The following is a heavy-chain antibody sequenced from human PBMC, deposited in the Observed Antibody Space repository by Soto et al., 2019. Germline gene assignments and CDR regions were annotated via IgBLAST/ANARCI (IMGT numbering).Heavy chain of an antibody. D-gene: IGHD6-13*01. J-gene: IGHJ6*03. V-gene: IGHV4-59*08. CDR2: IYYSGST. CDR3: ARLGGYYHYTDV. Sequence: PSETLSLTCTVSGGSISSYYWTWIRQPPGKGLEWIGYIYYSGSTNYNPSLKSRVTISVATSKTQFSLKLSSVTAADTAVYYCARLGGYYHYTDVWGKGTTVTVSS. CDR1: GGSISSYY.